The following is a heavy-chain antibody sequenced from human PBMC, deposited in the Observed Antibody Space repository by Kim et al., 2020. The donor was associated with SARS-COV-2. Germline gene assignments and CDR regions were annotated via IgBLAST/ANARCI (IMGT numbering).Heavy chain of an antibody. Sequence: SSTIYYGESVKGRFTISRDNAKNSLYLQMNSLRDEDTAVYYCARGGGIDYWGQGTLVTVSS. J-gene: IGHJ4*02. CDR3: ARGGGIDY. CDR2: SSTI. D-gene: IGHD3-16*01. V-gene: IGHV3-48*02.